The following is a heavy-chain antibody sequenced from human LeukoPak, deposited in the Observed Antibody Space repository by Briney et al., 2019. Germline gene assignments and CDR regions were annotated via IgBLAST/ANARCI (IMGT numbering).Heavy chain of an antibody. J-gene: IGHJ5*01. V-gene: IGHV3-15*01. CDR3: TTDRGIMAKPLFDC. D-gene: IGHD3-10*01. CDR2: IKSKINDGTT. Sequence: TGGSLRLSCLASGLTFTNAWMSCVRQAPGKGLEWVGRIKSKINDGTTDYAAPVKGRFTISRDDSKNTLYLQMNSLKAEDTAVYYFTTDRGIMAKPLFDCWGQGTLVTVSS. CDR1: GLTFTNAW.